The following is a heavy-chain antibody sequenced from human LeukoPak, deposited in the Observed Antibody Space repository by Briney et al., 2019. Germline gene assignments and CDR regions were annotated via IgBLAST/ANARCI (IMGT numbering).Heavy chain of an antibody. D-gene: IGHD7-27*01. Sequence: PSETLPLTCTVSGGSITNYYWSWIRQPPGKGLDWIGYIYYSGSTNYNPSLKSRVTISVDTSKNQFSLKLSSVTAADTAVYYCASLGSRSGWDYFDYWGQGTLVTVSS. J-gene: IGHJ4*02. V-gene: IGHV4-59*08. CDR1: GGSITNYY. CDR2: IYYSGST. CDR3: ASLGSRSGWDYFDY.